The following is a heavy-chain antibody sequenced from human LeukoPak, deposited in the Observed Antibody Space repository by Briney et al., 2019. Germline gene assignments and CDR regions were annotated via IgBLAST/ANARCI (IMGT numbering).Heavy chain of an antibody. CDR1: GFTFDDYA. J-gene: IGHJ4*02. CDR3: ASGKGPGY. CDR2: ISWNSGSI. V-gene: IGHV3-9*01. Sequence: GGSLRLSCAASGFTFDDYAMHWVRQAPGKGLEWVSGISWNSGSIGYADSVKGRFTISRDNAKNSLYLQMNSLRAEDTAVYYCASGKGPGYWGQGTLVTVSS. D-gene: IGHD1-14*01.